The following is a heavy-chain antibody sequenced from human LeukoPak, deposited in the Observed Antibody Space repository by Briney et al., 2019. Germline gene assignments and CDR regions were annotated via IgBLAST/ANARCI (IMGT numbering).Heavy chain of an antibody. Sequence: GGSLRPSCAASGFTFSSYEMNWVRQAPGKGLEWVSYISSSGSTIYYADSVKGRFTISRDNSKNTLFLQMNSLRVEDTAVYYCAKVHLRIEIYAFDVWGQGTMVTVSS. J-gene: IGHJ3*01. CDR1: GFTFSSYE. CDR2: ISSSGSTI. D-gene: IGHD1-26*01. V-gene: IGHV3-48*03. CDR3: AKVHLRIEIYAFDV.